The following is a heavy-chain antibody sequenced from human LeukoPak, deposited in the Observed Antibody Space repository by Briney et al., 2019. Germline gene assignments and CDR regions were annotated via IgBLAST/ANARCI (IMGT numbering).Heavy chain of an antibody. CDR1: GFTFTNYW. CDR2: INVDGSEY. CDR3: VKNIGHETFDY. Sequence: PGGSLRLSRVASGFTFTNYWMNWVRQAPGKGLEWVANINVDGSEYNYVDSVKGRFTISRDNAKNSLFLQMHSLRAEDTAVYYCVKNIGHETFDYWGQGTLLTVSS. V-gene: IGHV3-7*03. J-gene: IGHJ4*02. D-gene: IGHD2/OR15-2a*01.